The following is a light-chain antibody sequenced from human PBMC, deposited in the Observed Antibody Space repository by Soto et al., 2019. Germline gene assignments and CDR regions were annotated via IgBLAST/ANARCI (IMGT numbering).Light chain of an antibody. J-gene: IGKJ4*01. CDR3: LQDFRFPLS. V-gene: IGKV1-6*02. CDR2: AAS. CDR1: QGNGND. Sequence: AIQMTHYPSSLSASVGDRVTITCRASQGNGNDLAWYQQKPGKAPKLLIYAASTLQSGVPSRFSGNGSGTDFTLTISSLQPGDFASYDCLQDFRFPLSFGGGTKVEIK.